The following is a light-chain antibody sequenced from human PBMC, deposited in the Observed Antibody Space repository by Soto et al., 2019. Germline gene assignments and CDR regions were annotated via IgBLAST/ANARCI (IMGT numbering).Light chain of an antibody. CDR1: QSVGKY. Sequence: EIVLTQSPATLFLSPGERATLSCRASQSVGKYLVWYQQHPGQPPRLLIYGIYTRATGITARFSGSGSGTEFSLTISSLQSEDFAVYYCQPYSKWPITFGPGTRLEIK. CDR3: QPYSKWPIT. V-gene: IGKV3-15*01. J-gene: IGKJ5*01. CDR2: GIY.